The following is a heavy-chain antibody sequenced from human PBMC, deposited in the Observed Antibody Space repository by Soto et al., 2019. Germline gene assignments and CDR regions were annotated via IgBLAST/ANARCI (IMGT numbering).Heavy chain of an antibody. CDR3: AGPPELKRICYYHGMDV. J-gene: IGHJ6*02. D-gene: IGHD1-7*01. CDR2: IIPIFGTA. V-gene: IGHV1-69*12. CDR1: GGTFSSYA. Sequence: QVQLVQSGAEVKKPGSSVKVSCKASGGTFSSYAISWVRQAPGQGLEWMGGIIPIFGTANYAQKFQGRVTITADEPTSTAYMELSSLRSEDTAVYYCAGPPELKRICYYHGMDVWGQGTTVTVSS.